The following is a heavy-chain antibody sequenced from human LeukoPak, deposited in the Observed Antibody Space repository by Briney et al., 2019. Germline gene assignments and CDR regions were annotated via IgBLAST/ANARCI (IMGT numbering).Heavy chain of an antibody. CDR3: ARTIAQYSDSWLYFYYGLDV. V-gene: IGHV3-23*01. CDR2: ISGGSEDT. J-gene: IGHJ6*02. CDR1: GFPFGGYA. D-gene: IGHD6-13*01. Sequence: GGSLRLSCTASGFPFGGYAMSWVRQAPGKGLEWVSSISGGSEDTYYAGSEKGRFTISRDNSKSTLYLQMNSLRAEDTAVYYCARTIAQYSDSWLYFYYGLDVWGQGTTVTVS.